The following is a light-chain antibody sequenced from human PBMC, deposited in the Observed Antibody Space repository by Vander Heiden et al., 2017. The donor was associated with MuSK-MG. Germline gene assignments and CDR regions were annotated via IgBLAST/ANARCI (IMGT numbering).Light chain of an antibody. CDR1: QSLLHSNGYNY. J-gene: IGKJ1*01. Sequence: VLTQSPLSLPVTPGEPASISCRSSQSLLHSNGYNYLDWYLQKPGQSPQLLIYLGSNRASGVPDRFSGSGSGTDFTLKISRVEAEDVGVYYCMQALQTPPTFGQGTKVEIK. CDR3: MQALQTPPT. V-gene: IGKV2-28*01. CDR2: LGS.